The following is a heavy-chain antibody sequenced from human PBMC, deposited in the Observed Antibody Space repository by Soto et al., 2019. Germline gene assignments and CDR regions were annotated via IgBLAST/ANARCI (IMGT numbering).Heavy chain of an antibody. CDR3: AKGARSSGWY. CDR1: GFTFSSYA. V-gene: IGHV3-23*01. CDR2: ISGSGGTT. J-gene: IGHJ4*02. D-gene: IGHD6-19*01. Sequence: EVQLLESGGGLVQPGGSLRLSCAASGFTFSSYAMSWVRQAPGKGLELVSAISGSGGTTYYAESVKGRFTISRDNSKNTLYLQMDSLRAEDTAVYYCAKGARSSGWYWGQGTLVTVSS.